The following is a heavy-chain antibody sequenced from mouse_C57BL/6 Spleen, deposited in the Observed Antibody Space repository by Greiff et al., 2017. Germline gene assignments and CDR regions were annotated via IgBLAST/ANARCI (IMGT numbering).Heavy chain of an antibody. CDR1: GYTFTSYW. CDR2: IYPSDSET. D-gene: IGHD2-2*01. J-gene: IGHJ4*01. CDR3: AKGLRRGSMDY. Sequence: QVQLQQPGAELVRPGSSVKLSCKASGYTFTSYWMDWVKQRPGQGLEWIGNIYPSDSETHYNQKFKDKATLTVDKSSSTAYMQHSSLTSEDSTVYYCAKGLRRGSMDYWGQGTSVTVSS. V-gene: IGHV1-61*01.